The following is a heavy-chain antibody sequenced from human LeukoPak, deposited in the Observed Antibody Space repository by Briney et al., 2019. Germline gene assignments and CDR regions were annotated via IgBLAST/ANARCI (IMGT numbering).Heavy chain of an antibody. J-gene: IGHJ4*02. CDR1: GYTFTGYY. Sequence: ASVKVSCKASGYTFTGYYMHWVRQAPGQGLEWMGWINPNSGGTNYAQKLQGRVTMTTDTSTSTAYMELRSLRSDDTAVYYCARDRGIVGATDFDYWGQGTLVTVSS. CDR3: ARDRGIVGATDFDY. D-gene: IGHD1-26*01. V-gene: IGHV1-2*02. CDR2: INPNSGGT.